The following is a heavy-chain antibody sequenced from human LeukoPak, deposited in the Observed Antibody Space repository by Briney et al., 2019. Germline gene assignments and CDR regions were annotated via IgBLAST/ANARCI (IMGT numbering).Heavy chain of an antibody. CDR2: ISGIGGST. D-gene: IGHD3-9*01. CDR1: GFTFSSYG. Sequence: GGSLRLSCAASGFTFSSYGMSWVRQAPGKGLEWVSAISGIGGSTYYADSVKGRFTISRDNSKNTLYLQMNSLRAEDTAVYYCAKVAPLLRYFDWLSPPDYWGQGTLVTVSS. V-gene: IGHV3-23*01. J-gene: IGHJ4*02. CDR3: AKVAPLLRYFDWLSPPDY.